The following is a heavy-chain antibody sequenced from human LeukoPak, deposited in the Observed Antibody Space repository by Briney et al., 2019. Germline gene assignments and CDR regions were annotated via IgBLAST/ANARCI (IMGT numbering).Heavy chain of an antibody. D-gene: IGHD5-18*01. J-gene: IGHJ4*02. V-gene: IGHV4-61*01. Sequence: SETLSLTCTVSGASVSSDNYYWSWIRQPPGKGLEWIGYIYYSGSANYNPSLKSRVTISVDTSKNQFSLKLRSVTAADTAVYYCARYLDTAMVRAGYFDYWGQGTLSPSPQ. CDR3: ARYLDTAMVRAGYFDY. CDR1: GASVSSDNYY. CDR2: IYYSGSA.